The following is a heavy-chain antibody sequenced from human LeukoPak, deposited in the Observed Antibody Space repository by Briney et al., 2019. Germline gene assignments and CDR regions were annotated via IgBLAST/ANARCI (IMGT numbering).Heavy chain of an antibody. CDR2: IKSKTDGGTT. J-gene: IGHJ4*02. Sequence: PGGSLRLSCAASGFTFSNAWMSWVRQAPGKGLEWVGRIKSKTDGGTTDYAAPVKGRFTISRDDSKNTLYLQMNSLKTEDTAVYYCTTAKPKWHPLGVELFDYWGQGTLVTVSS. D-gene: IGHD2-15*01. CDR1: GFTFSNAW. V-gene: IGHV3-15*01. CDR3: TTAKPKWHPLGVELFDY.